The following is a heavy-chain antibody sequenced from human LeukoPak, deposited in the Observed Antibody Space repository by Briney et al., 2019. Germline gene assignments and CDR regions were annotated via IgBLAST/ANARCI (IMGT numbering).Heavy chain of an antibody. D-gene: IGHD3-3*01. Sequence: PSETLSLTCTVSGGSISSGGYYWGWIRQPPGKGLEWIGYIYHSGSTYYNPSLKSRVTISVDRSKNQFSLKLSSVTAADTAVYYCARSIYDFWSGYSNDAFDIWGQGTMVTVSS. CDR1: GGSISSGGYY. CDR2: IYHSGST. V-gene: IGHV4-30-2*01. J-gene: IGHJ3*02. CDR3: ARSIYDFWSGYSNDAFDI.